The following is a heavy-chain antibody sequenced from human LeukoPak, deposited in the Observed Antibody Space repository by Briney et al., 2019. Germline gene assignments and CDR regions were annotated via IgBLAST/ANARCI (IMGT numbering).Heavy chain of an antibody. J-gene: IGHJ4*02. CDR3: ARSGDSSGYWYYFDY. V-gene: IGHV4-39*07. CDR2: ISYSGST. Sequence: SETLSLTCTVSGGSLNSDGYFWDWIRQTPGKGLEWIGTISYSGSTYYNPSLKSRVSISVDKSKNQFSLRLSSVTAADSAVYYCARSGDSSGYWYYFDYWGQGTLVTVSS. CDR1: GGSLNSDGYF. D-gene: IGHD3-22*01.